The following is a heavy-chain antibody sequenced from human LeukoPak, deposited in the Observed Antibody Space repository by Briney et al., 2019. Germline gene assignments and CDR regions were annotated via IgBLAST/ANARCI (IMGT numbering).Heavy chain of an antibody. CDR3: ARDLGRERTFDY. J-gene: IGHJ4*02. Sequence: SGTLSLTCAVSGGSISSSNWWSWVRQPPGKGLEWIGEIYHSGSTNYSPSLKSRVTLSVDKSKNQFSLKLSSVTAADTAVYYCARDLGRERTFDYWGQGTLVTVSS. CDR2: IYHSGST. D-gene: IGHD5-24*01. CDR1: GGSISSSNW. V-gene: IGHV4-4*02.